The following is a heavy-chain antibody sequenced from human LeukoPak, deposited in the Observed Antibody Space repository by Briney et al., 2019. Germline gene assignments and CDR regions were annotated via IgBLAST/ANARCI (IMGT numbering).Heavy chain of an antibody. D-gene: IGHD3-22*01. CDR3: ARAGFPQGRDYYDSSGYYDAFDI. CDR1: GYTFTGYY. V-gene: IGHV1-2*02. Sequence: PGGSLRLSCAASGYTFTGYYMHWVRQAPGQGLEWMGWINPNSGGTNYAQKFQGRVTMTRDTSISTAYMELSRLRSDDTAVYYCARAGFPQGRDYYDSSGYYDAFDIWGQGTMVTVSS. J-gene: IGHJ3*02. CDR2: INPNSGGT.